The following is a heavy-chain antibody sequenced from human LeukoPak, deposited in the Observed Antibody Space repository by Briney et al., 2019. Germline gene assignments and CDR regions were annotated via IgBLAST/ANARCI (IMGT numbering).Heavy chain of an antibody. D-gene: IGHD2-2*01. J-gene: IGHJ4*02. V-gene: IGHV3-11*01. Sequence: GGSLRLSCAASGFTFSDYYMSWMRQAPGQGLEWVSYISTSGSPIYHADSVKGRFTISRDNAKNSLYLQMNSLRAEDTAVYYCAREHCSTTSCYFDYWGQGSLVTVSS. CDR2: ISTSGSPI. CDR1: GFTFSDYY. CDR3: AREHCSTTSCYFDY.